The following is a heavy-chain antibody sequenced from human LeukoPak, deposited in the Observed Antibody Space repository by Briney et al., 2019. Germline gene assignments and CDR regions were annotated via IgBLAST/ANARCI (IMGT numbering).Heavy chain of an antibody. V-gene: IGHV4-59*01. CDR3: AKGGPYQLLLDY. D-gene: IGHD2-2*01. J-gene: IGHJ4*02. Sequence: SETLSLTCTVSGGSISGYYWSWIRQPPGKGLEWTGYIYYSGNTYYNPSLKSRVTISVDTSKNHLSLKLTSVTAADTAVYYCAKGGPYQLLLDYWGQGTLVTVSS. CDR2: IYYSGNT. CDR1: GGSISGYY.